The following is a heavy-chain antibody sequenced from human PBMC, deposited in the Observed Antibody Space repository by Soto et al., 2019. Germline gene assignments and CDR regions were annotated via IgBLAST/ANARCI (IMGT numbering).Heavy chain of an antibody. CDR3: AKPLYPGTMYYFDY. Sequence: GGSLRLSCAASGFTFDDYAMHWVRQAPGKGLEWVSGISWNSGSIGYADSVKGRFTISRDNAKNSLYLQMNSLRAEDTALYYCAKPLYPGTMYYFDYWGQGTLVTVSS. V-gene: IGHV3-9*01. CDR1: GFTFDDYA. J-gene: IGHJ4*02. CDR2: ISWNSGSI.